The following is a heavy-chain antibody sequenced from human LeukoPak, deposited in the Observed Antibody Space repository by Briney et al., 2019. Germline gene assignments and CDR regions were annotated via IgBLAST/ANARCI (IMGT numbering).Heavy chain of an antibody. V-gene: IGHV3-23*01. CDR3: ARDCRYSSSCTDAFDI. D-gene: IGHD6-13*01. CDR1: GFTFSSYA. Sequence: GGSLRLSCAASGFTFSSYAMSWVRQAPGKGLEWVSAISGSGGSTYYADSVKGRFTISRDNSKNTLYLQMNSLRAEDTAVYYCARDCRYSSSCTDAFDIWGQGTMVTVSS. J-gene: IGHJ3*02. CDR2: ISGSGGST.